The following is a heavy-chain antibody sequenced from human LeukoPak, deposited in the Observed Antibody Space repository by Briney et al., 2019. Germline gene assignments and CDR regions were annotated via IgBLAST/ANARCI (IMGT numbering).Heavy chain of an antibody. CDR3: AREWADYYGSGSYYND. CDR1: GGSISSGDYY. Sequence: PSQTLSLTCTVSGGSISSGDYYWSWIRQPPGKGLEWIGYIYYSGSTYYNPSLKSRVTISVDTSKNQLSLKLSSVTAADTAVYYCAREWADYYGSGSYYNDWGQGTLVTVSS. J-gene: IGHJ4*02. V-gene: IGHV4-30-4*08. D-gene: IGHD3-10*01. CDR2: IYYSGST.